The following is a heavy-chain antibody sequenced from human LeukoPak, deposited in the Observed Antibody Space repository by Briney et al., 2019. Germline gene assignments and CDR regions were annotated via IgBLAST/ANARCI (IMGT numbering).Heavy chain of an antibody. CDR3: ARWSSSWYYYMDA. CDR1: GGSFSGYY. Sequence: SETLSLTCAVYGGSFSGYYWSWIRQPPGKGLEWIGEINHSGSTNYNPSLKSRVTISVDTSKNQFSLKLSSVTAADTAVYYCARWSSSWYYYMDAWGKGTTVTVSS. V-gene: IGHV4-34*01. CDR2: INHSGST. D-gene: IGHD6-13*01. J-gene: IGHJ6*03.